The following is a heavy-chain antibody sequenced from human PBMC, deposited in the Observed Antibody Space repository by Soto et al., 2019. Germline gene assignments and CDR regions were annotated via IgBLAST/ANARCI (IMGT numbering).Heavy chain of an antibody. J-gene: IGHJ6*04. CDR2: IYYSGIT. D-gene: IGHD6-13*01. CDR3: PRVRAETGTYPDYYYGLDV. V-gene: IGHV4-30-4*01. CDR1: GGSISSGDYY. Sequence: PSETLSLTCTVSGGSISSGDYYWSWIRQPPGKGLEWIGYIYYSGITYYNPSLKGRVTISVDTSKNQFSLKLSSVTAADTAVYYSPRVRAETGTYPDYYYGLDVWRKWTKVTV.